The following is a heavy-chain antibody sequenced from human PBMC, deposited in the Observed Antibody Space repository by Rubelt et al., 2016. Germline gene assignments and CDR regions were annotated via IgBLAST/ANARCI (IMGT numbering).Heavy chain of an antibody. CDR2: FDPEDGET. CDR3: RGIWGSYIDY. CDR1: GYTLTELS. D-gene: IGHD3-16*01. Sequence: QVQLVQSGAEVKKPGASVKVSCKVSGYTLTELSMHWVRQAPGTGLEWMGGFDPEDGETIYASKLQGRVTMNEDTSTDTAYRELSSLRAEDTAVYYCRGIWGSYIDYWGQGTLVTVSS. J-gene: IGHJ4*02. V-gene: IGHV1-24*01.